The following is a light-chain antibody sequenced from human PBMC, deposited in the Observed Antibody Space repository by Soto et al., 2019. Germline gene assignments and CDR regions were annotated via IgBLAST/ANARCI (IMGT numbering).Light chain of an antibody. CDR2: AAS. CDR3: QQSYSTPPYT. J-gene: IGKJ2*01. Sequence: DIQMTQSPSSLSASVGDRVTITCRASQSITNYLNWYQQKPGKAPKLLIYAASTLQSGVPSRFSGSGSGTDFTLTISNQQPEDFTTYYCQQSYSTPPYTFGQGTKLEIK. V-gene: IGKV1-39*01. CDR1: QSITNY.